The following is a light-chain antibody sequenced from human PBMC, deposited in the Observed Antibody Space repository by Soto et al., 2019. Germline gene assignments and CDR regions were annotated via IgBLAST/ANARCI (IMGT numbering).Light chain of an antibody. CDR3: QQHGDSPFT. CDR2: GAS. CDR1: QIVSTNF. V-gene: IGKV3-20*01. Sequence: VLTQSPGTLSLSPGERATLSCRASQIVSTNFLAWYQQKPGQAPRLLIYGASTRATGIPDRFSGSGSGTDFTLTISRLEPEDFALYYCQQHGDSPFTFGPGTKVDIK. J-gene: IGKJ3*01.